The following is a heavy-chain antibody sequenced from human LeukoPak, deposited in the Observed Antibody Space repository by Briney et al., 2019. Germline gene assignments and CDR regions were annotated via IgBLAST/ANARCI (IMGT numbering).Heavy chain of an antibody. CDR3: AKDQGGDGDYGDY. D-gene: IGHD4-17*01. J-gene: IGHJ4*02. CDR1: GFTFSTYA. Sequence: GGSLRLSCATSGFTFSTYAMSWVRQAPGKGLEWVSGISGSGGNTYYADSVKGRFTISRDNSKNTLNLQMNSLRAEDTAIYYCAKDQGGDGDYGDYWGQGTLVTVPS. V-gene: IGHV3-23*01. CDR2: ISGSGGNT.